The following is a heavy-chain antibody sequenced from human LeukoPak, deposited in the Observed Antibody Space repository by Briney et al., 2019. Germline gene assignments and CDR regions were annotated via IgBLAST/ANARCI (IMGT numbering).Heavy chain of an antibody. Sequence: ASVKVSCKASGYTFNSYDIKLVRQATGPGLEWRGWMNPNSGNTGYAQKFQGRVTMTRNTSISTAYMELSSLRSEDTAVYYCARGRADYYDSSGYVDYYYYMDVWGKGTTVTVSS. CDR3: ARGRADYYDSSGYVDYYYYMDV. J-gene: IGHJ6*03. D-gene: IGHD3-22*01. V-gene: IGHV1-8*01. CDR2: MNPNSGNT. CDR1: GYTFNSYD.